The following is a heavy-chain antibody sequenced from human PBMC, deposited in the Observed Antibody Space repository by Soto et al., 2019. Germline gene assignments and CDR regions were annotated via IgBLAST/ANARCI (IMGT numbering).Heavy chain of an antibody. CDR1: GFTFESYA. Sequence: EVQLVESGGGSVQPGRSLRLSCVASGFTFESYAMHWVRQVPGKGLEWVSGISWNSGSIGYEDSVKGRFTISRDNDQKSRYLEVNSLRVEDTAFYYCVKDIHEQWLVSHFEYWGQGALVTVSS. CDR2: ISWNSGSI. J-gene: IGHJ4*02. D-gene: IGHD6-19*01. CDR3: VKDIHEQWLVSHFEY. V-gene: IGHV3-9*01.